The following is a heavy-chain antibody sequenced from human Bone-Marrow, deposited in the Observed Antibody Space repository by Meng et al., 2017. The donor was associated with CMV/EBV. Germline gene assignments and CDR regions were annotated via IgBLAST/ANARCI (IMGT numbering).Heavy chain of an antibody. D-gene: IGHD2-2*01. V-gene: IGHV1-46*01. CDR3: ARGGVRGFVVVPDYGMDV. CDR2: INPSGGST. Sequence: ASVKVSCKASGYTFTSYYMHWVRQAPGQGLEWMGIINPSGGSTSYAQKFQGRVTMARDTSTSTVYMELSSLRSEDTAVYYCARGGVRGFVVVPDYGMDVWGQGTTVTVSS. J-gene: IGHJ6*02. CDR1: GYTFTSYY.